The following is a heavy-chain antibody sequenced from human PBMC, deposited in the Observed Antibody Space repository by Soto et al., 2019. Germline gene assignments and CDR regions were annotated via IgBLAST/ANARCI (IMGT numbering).Heavy chain of an antibody. CDR2: ISAYNGNT. V-gene: IGHV1-18*01. CDR3: ARDVDDIPLGGWYYSGLDV. CDR1: GYTCTSYG. D-gene: IGHD3-9*01. Sequence: QVQLVQSGAEVKKPGASVKVSCKASGYTCTSYGISWVRQAPGQGLEWMGWISAYNGNTNYAQKLQGRVTMTTDTSTRTAHIELRSLRSDDTTLYYCARDVDDIPLGGWYYSGLDVWGQGNTVTVYS. J-gene: IGHJ6*01.